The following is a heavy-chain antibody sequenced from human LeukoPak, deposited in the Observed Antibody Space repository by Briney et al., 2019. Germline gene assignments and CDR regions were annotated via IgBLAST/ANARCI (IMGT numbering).Heavy chain of an antibody. Sequence: PSETLSLTCAVYGGSLSGYYWSWIRQPPGKGLEWIGEINHSGSTNYNPSLKSRVTIPVDTSKNQFSLKLSSVTAADTAVYYCARGRRSNPWGQGTLVTVSS. CDR2: INHSGST. D-gene: IGHD1-14*01. CDR1: GGSLSGYY. V-gene: IGHV4-34*01. CDR3: ARGRRSNP. J-gene: IGHJ5*02.